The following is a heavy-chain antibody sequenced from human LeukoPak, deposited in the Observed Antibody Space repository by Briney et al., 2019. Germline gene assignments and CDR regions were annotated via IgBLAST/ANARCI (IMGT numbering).Heavy chain of an antibody. CDR2: IRSDGTIT. CDR3: AKDHYYSMEV. V-gene: IGHV3-74*01. J-gene: IGHJ6*02. CDR1: GFPFSVSW. Sequence: GGSLRLSCVASGFPFSVSWMHWVRQAPGKGLVWVSLIRSDGTITNYADSVKGRFITSRDNTKNTVYLQMNSLGAEDTGIYYCAKDHYYSMEVWGQGTTVTVTS.